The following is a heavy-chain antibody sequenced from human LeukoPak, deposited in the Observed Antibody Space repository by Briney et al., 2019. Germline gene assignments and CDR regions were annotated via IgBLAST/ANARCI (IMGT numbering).Heavy chain of an antibody. J-gene: IGHJ6*02. D-gene: IGHD4/OR15-4a*01. V-gene: IGHV4-59*01. CDR3: ARDSWDYIAMDV. CDR1: GISINTYY. CDR2: VHHTGSA. Sequence: LETLSLTCTVSGISINTYYWSWIRQSPGKGLEWIGYVHHTGSADYNPSLRSRATISLDTSKNQFSLKLTSATAADTAIYYCARDSWDYIAMDVWGPGTTVIVSS.